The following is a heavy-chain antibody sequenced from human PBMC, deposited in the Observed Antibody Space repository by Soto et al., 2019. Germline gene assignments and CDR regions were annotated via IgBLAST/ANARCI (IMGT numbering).Heavy chain of an antibody. D-gene: IGHD2-15*01. CDR3: ARSLRVAVVAAPNWFDP. J-gene: IGHJ5*02. CDR1: GGSISSGDYY. CDR2: IYYSGST. Sequence: SETLSLTCTVSGGSISSGDYYWSWIRQPPGKGLEWIGYIYYSGSTYYNPSLKSRVTISVDTSKNQFSLKLSSVTAADTAVYYCARSLRVAVVAAPNWFDPWGQGTLVTVSS. V-gene: IGHV4-30-4*01.